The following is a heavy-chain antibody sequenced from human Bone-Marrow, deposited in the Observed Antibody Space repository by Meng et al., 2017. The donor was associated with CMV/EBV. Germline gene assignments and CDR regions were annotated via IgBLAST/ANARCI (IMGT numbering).Heavy chain of an antibody. CDR3: ARADYYDTSGYHYLDY. CDR1: GFTFSSYS. Sequence: GESLKISCAASGFTFSSYSMNWVRQAPGKGLEWVSYISSSSSTIYYADSVKGRFTISRDNAKNSLYLQMNSLRAEDTAVYYCARADYYDTSGYHYLDYWGQGTLVTVSS. D-gene: IGHD3-22*01. J-gene: IGHJ4*02. V-gene: IGHV3-48*04. CDR2: ISSSSSTI.